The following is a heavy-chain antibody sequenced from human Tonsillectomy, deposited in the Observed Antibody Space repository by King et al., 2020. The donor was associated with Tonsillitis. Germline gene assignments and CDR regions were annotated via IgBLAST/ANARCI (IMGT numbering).Heavy chain of an antibody. Sequence: QLVQSGAEVKKPGSSVKVSCKASGGTFNTYAISWVRQVPGQGLEWMGRIIPILGIANYAQKFQGRVTITADKSTSTAYMELSSLRSEDTAVYYCARDLQGYFDYWGQGTLVTVSS. CDR1: GGTFNTYA. CDR2: IIPILGIA. J-gene: IGHJ4*02. V-gene: IGHV1-69*09. CDR3: ARDLQGYFDY.